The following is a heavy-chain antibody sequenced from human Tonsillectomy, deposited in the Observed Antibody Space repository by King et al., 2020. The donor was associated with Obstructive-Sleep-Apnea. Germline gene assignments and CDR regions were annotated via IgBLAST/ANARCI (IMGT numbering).Heavy chain of an antibody. D-gene: IGHD3-10*01. CDR2: VNHSGST. CDR1: GGSFSGYY. CDR3: ARALRGWYFDL. Sequence: VQLQQWGAGLLKPSETLSLTCAVYGGSFSGYYWSWIRQPPGKGLEWIGEVNHSGSTNYNPSLKSRCTISVDTSKNQFSLKLSSVTAADTAVYYCARALRGWYFDLWGRGTLVTVSS. J-gene: IGHJ2*01. V-gene: IGHV4-34*01.